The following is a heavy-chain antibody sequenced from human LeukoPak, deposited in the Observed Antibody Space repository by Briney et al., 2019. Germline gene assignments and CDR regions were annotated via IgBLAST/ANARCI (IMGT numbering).Heavy chain of an antibody. D-gene: IGHD2-2*01. J-gene: IGHJ2*01. Sequence: SQTLSLTCTVSGGSISSGGYYWSWIRQHPGKGREWIGYIYYSGSTYNNPSLTSRVTISVDTSKNQFSLKQSSVTAADTAVYYCARDAYCSSTSCYGYFDLWSRGTLVTVSS. CDR1: GGSISSGGYY. CDR3: ARDAYCSSTSCYGYFDL. CDR2: IYYSGST. V-gene: IGHV4-31*03.